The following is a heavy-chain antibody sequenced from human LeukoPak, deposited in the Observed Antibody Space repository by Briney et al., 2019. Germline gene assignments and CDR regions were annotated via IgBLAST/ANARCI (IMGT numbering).Heavy chain of an antibody. J-gene: IGHJ6*02. CDR1: GGSISSYY. CDR2: ISNSGSA. Sequence: PSETLSLTCTVSGGSISSYYWRWIRQPPGKGLEWIGYISNSGSAYYNPPLKSPVNISVDTSKNQFALKLNSVTAAGTAVYYCARRAGGDYDYVMDVWGQGTTVTVSS. V-gene: IGHV4-59*13. D-gene: IGHD3-10*01. CDR3: ARRAGGDYDYVMDV.